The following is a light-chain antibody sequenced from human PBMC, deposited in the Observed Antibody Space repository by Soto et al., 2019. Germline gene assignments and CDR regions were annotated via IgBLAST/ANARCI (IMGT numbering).Light chain of an antibody. Sequence: QMTQSPSSLSASVGEKIIITCRASRDVGSDVSWYQQKPVQAPKPLIYAASNLYTGVPSRFSGSRSGTEFTLTISSLQPEDFASYYCLQDYGDSWTVGQGTKVEI. CDR2: AAS. V-gene: IGKV1-6*01. CDR3: LQDYGDSWT. J-gene: IGKJ1*01. CDR1: RDVGSD.